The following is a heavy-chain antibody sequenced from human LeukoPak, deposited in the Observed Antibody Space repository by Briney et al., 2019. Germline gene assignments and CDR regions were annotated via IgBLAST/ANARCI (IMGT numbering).Heavy chain of an antibody. V-gene: IGHV4-59*01. J-gene: IGHJ6*03. CDR1: GGSISSYY. CDR2: IYYSGST. CDR3: ARAGCSGGSCYEYYYYYYYMDV. Sequence: PSETLSLTCTVSGGSISSYYWSWIRQPPGKGLEWIGYIYYSGSTNYNPSLKSRVTISVDTYKNQFSLKLSSVTAADTAVYYCARAGCSGGSCYEYYYYYYYMDVWGKGTTVTVSS. D-gene: IGHD2-15*01.